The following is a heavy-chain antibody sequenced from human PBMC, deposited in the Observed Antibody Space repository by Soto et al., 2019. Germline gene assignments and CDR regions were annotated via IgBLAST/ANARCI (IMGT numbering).Heavy chain of an antibody. CDR1: GGSISSGGYY. CDR3: ARYGSGSYYPTNFDY. D-gene: IGHD3-10*01. J-gene: IGHJ4*02. Sequence: QVQLQESGPGLVKPSQTLSLTCTVSGGSISSGGYYWSWIRQHPGKGLECIGYIYYSGSTYYNPYLKLRVTLSVDTSENQFSLQLSSVTAADTAVYYCARYGSGSYYPTNFDYWGQGTLVTVSS. V-gene: IGHV4-31*03. CDR2: IYYSGST.